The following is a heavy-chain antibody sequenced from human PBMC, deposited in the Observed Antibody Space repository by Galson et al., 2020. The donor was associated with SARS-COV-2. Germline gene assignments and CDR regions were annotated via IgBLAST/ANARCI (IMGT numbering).Heavy chain of an antibody. CDR3: ARFSAGYCSSTSCYRSWFDP. CDR2: IYYSGST. Sequence: SETLSLTCTVSGGSISSGGYYWSWIRQHPGKGLEWIGYIYYSGSTYYNPSLKSRVTISVDTSKNQFSLKLSSVTAADTAVYYCARFSAGYCSSTSCYRSWFDPWGQGTPVTVSS. D-gene: IGHD2-2*01. V-gene: IGHV4-31*03. J-gene: IGHJ5*02. CDR1: GGSISSGGYY.